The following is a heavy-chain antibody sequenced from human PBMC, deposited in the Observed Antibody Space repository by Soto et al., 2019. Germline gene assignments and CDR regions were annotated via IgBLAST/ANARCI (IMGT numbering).Heavy chain of an antibody. Sequence: QVQLVQSGAEVKKPGASVKGSCKASGYTFTSYYMHCVRQAPGQGLEWMGIINVSGGSTSYAQKFPGRVTITRDTSTSTFYMELRRLRSEDTAVYYCARGLTLGTFDYWAQGNLVTVSS. J-gene: IGHJ4*02. CDR1: GYTFTSYY. CDR2: INVSGGST. D-gene: IGHD1-1*01. V-gene: IGHV1-46*01. CDR3: ARGLTLGTFDY.